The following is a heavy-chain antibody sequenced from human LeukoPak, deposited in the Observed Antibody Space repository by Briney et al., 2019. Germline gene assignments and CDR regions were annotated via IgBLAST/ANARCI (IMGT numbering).Heavy chain of an antibody. Sequence: GGSLRLSCAASGFTFSSYSMNWVRQAPGKGLEWVSSIGSSSSYIYYADSVKGRFTISRDNAKNSLYLQMNSLRAEDTAVYYCARGTQWLVLGYFDYWGQGTLVTVSS. CDR2: IGSSSSYI. D-gene: IGHD6-19*01. CDR1: GFTFSSYS. V-gene: IGHV3-21*01. J-gene: IGHJ4*02. CDR3: ARGTQWLVLGYFDY.